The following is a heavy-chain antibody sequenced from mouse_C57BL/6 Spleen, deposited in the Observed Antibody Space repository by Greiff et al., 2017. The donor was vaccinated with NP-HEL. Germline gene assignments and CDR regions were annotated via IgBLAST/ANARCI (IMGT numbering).Heavy chain of an antibody. CDR2: IYPGSGNN. CDR3: ARPDSNYEGAMDY. Sequence: VQLQQSGAELVRPGASVKLSCKASGYTFTDYYINWVKQRPGQGLEWLARIYPGSGNNYYNEKIKGKATLTADKSSSTAYMQLSSLTSEDSAIYYCARPDSNYEGAMDYWGQGTSVTVSS. CDR1: GYTFTDYY. D-gene: IGHD2-5*01. J-gene: IGHJ4*01. V-gene: IGHV1-76*01.